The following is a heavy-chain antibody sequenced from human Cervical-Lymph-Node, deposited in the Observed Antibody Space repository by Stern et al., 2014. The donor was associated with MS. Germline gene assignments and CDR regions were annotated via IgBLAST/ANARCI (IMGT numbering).Heavy chain of an antibody. Sequence: VQLEESGGGVVQPGRSLRLSCAASGFIFSNYAMHWVRQPSGEWLEWVAVVSSDGANTYFADSVKCRFTISRDNSKTTLYLQMNSLKIEDTAIYYCASQVWGQGTMVTVSS. J-gene: IGHJ3*01. CDR1: GFIFSNYA. CDR2: VSSDGANT. CDR3: ASQV. V-gene: IGHV3-30*01.